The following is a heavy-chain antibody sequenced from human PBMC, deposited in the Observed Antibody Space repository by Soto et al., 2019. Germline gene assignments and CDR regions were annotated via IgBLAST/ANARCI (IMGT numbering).Heavy chain of an antibody. Sequence: GESQKISCNGSGYSFTSYWVSWVRQMPGKGLEWMGIIYPGDSDTRYSPSFQGQVTISADKSISTAYLQWSSLKASDTAMYYCARRRSFIVGNVDYWGQGTLVTVSS. D-gene: IGHD1-26*01. CDR3: ARRRSFIVGNVDY. CDR1: GYSFTSYW. CDR2: IYPGDSDT. J-gene: IGHJ4*02. V-gene: IGHV5-51*01.